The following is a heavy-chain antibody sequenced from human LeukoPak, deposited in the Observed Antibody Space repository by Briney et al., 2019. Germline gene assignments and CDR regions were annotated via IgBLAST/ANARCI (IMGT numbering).Heavy chain of an antibody. CDR2: IYYSGST. Sequence: SETLSRTCTVSGGSISSYYWSWIRQPPGKGLEWIGYIYYSGSTNYNPSLKSRVTISVDTSKNQFSLKLSSVTAADTAVYYCARGGNPGYGDYWLDYWGQGTLVTVSS. J-gene: IGHJ4*02. CDR3: ARGGNPGYGDYWLDY. D-gene: IGHD4-17*01. V-gene: IGHV4-59*01. CDR1: GGSISSYY.